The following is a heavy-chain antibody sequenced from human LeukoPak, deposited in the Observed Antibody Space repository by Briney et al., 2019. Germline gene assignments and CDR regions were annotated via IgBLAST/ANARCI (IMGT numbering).Heavy chain of an antibody. V-gene: IGHV3-21*01. J-gene: IGHJ4*02. CDR3: ARGHIGVVTAPDY. Sequence: PGGSLRLSCAASGLTFSSSSMSWVRQAPGKGLEWVSSISSSSSYIYYAYSVKGRFTISRDNAKNSLYLQMNSLRAEDTAEYCCARGHIGVVTAPDYWGQGTLVTVSS. CDR1: GLTFSSSS. D-gene: IGHD2-21*02. CDR2: ISSSSSYI.